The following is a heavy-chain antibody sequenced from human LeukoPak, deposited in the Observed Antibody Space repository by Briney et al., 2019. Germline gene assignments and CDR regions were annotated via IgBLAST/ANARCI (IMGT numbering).Heavy chain of an antibody. Sequence: ASVKVSCKASGYTFTGYYMHWVRQAPGQGLEWMGWINPNSGGTNYAQKFQGWVTITRDTSASTAYMELSSLRSEDTAVYYCAREGVAGTWDYWGQGTLVTVSS. CDR2: INPNSGGT. D-gene: IGHD6-19*01. CDR1: GYTFTGYY. V-gene: IGHV1-2*04. J-gene: IGHJ4*02. CDR3: AREGVAGTWDY.